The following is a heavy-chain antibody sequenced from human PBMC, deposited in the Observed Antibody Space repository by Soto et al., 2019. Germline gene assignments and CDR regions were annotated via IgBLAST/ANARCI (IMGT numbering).Heavy chain of an antibody. CDR1: GFTFSSYA. CDR2: ISGGGGST. V-gene: IGHV3-23*01. J-gene: IGHJ4*02. Sequence: GESLKISCAASGFTFSSYAVSWVRQAPGKGLEWVSGISGGGGSTYYADSGQGRFTISRDNSKNTLYLQMNSLRAEDTAVYYCAKDGPWIQLWNDYWGQGTLVTVSS. CDR3: AKDGPWIQLWNDY. D-gene: IGHD5-18*01.